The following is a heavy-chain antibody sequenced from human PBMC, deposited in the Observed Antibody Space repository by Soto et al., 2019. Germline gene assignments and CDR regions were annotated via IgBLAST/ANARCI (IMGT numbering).Heavy chain of an antibody. Sequence: EVQVVESGGGLVQPGGSLRLSCAASGFTFSTYSMNWVRQAPGKGLEWVSYISSTGNTIYYPDSVKGRFTISRDTAKKSLYLQMNSLRAEDTPVYYCARSGYFDYWGQGTLVTVSS. D-gene: IGHD2-8*02. CDR1: GFTFSTYS. V-gene: IGHV3-48*01. CDR3: ARSGYFDY. CDR2: ISSTGNTI. J-gene: IGHJ4*02.